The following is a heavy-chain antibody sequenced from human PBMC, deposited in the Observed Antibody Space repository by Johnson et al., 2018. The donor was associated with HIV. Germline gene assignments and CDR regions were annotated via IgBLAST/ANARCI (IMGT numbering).Heavy chain of an antibody. D-gene: IGHD6-19*01. Sequence: VRQAPGKGLEWVSVIYSGGSTYYADSVKGRFTISRDNSKNTLYLQMNSLRAEDTAVYYCARGGYSSGWIYAFDIWGQGTMVTVSS. J-gene: IGHJ3*02. CDR2: IYSGGST. V-gene: IGHV3-66*01. CDR3: ARGGYSSGWIYAFDI.